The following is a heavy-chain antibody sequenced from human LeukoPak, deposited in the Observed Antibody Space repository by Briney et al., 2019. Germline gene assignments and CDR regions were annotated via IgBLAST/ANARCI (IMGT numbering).Heavy chain of an antibody. CDR3: ARDGTGSSWYWGYYYYYYMDV. D-gene: IGHD6-13*01. CDR1: GYTFTSYA. J-gene: IGHJ6*03. Sequence: GASVKVSCKASGYTFTSYAMNWVRQAPGQGLEWMGWINTNTGNPTYAQGFTGRFVFSLDTSVSTAYLQISSLKAEDTAVYYCARDGTGSSWYWGYYYYYYMDVWAKGPRSPSP. CDR2: INTNTGNP. V-gene: IGHV7-4-1*02.